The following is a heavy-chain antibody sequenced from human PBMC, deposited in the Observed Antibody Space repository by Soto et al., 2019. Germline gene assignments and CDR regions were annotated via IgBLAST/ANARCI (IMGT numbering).Heavy chain of an antibody. CDR2: IWYDGSNK. D-gene: IGHD6-19*01. Sequence: GGSLRLSCAASGFTFSSYGMHWVRQAPGKGLEWVAVIWYDGSNKYYADSVKGRFTISRDNSKNTLYLQMNSLRAEDTAVYYCARAGIAVAGGYYYYGMDVWGQGTTVTVSS. CDR3: ARAGIAVAGGYYYYGMDV. J-gene: IGHJ6*02. CDR1: GFTFSSYG. V-gene: IGHV3-33*01.